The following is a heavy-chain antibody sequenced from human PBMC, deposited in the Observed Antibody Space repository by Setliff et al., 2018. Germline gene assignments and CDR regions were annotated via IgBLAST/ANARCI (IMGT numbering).Heavy chain of an antibody. D-gene: IGHD3-10*01. Sequence: HPGGSLRLSCTASGLSYSNYWVSWVRQAPGKGLEWLASINPHGSEKYYADSVKGRFTISRDNAKNSLSLQMNNLRIEDTAVYYCFGAGTCSYWGQGTLVTVSS. J-gene: IGHJ4*02. V-gene: IGHV3-7*01. CDR2: INPHGSEK. CDR3: FGAGTCSY. CDR1: GLSYSNYW.